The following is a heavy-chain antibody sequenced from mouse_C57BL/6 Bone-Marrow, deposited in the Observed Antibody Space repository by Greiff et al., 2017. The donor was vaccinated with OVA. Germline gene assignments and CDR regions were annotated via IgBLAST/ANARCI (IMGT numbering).Heavy chain of an antibody. CDR1: GYAFSSSW. CDR2: IYPGDGDT. CDR3: ARSAYYGNYWYFDV. J-gene: IGHJ1*03. Sequence: VQLQQSGPELVKPGASVKISCKASGYAFSSSWMNWVKQRPGKGLEWIGRIYPGDGDTNYNGKFKGKATLTADKSSSTAYMQLSSLTSEDSAVYFCARSAYYGNYWYFDVWGTEATVTVSS. D-gene: IGHD2-10*01. V-gene: IGHV1-82*01.